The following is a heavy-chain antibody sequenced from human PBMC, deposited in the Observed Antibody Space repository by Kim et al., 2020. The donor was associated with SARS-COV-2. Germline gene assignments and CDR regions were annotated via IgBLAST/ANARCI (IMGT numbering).Heavy chain of an antibody. J-gene: IGHJ4*02. CDR1: GFISGFPFSTYA. D-gene: IGHD6-13*01. CDR2: ISASGDTT. CDR3: ARSHVSSWYGMAF. V-gene: IGHV3-23*01. Sequence: GGSLRLSCAASGFISGFPFSTYAMSWVRQAPGKGLEWVSAISASGDTTYYADSVRGRFTISRDTSKNTLYLQMNSLRAEDTAVYYCARSHVSSWYGMAFWGQGTLVTVSS.